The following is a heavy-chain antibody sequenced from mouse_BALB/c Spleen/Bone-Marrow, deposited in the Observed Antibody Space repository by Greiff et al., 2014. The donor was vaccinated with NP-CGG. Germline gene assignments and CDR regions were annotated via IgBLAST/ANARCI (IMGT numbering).Heavy chain of an antibody. V-gene: IGHV1-14*01. D-gene: IGHD1-2*01. CDR3: ARRRFITTAAWFAY. J-gene: IGHJ3*01. CDR1: GYTFTSYV. Sequence: EVQLQQSGPELVKPGASVKMSCKASGYTFTSYVMHWVKQKPGQGLEWIGYINPYNDGTKYNEKFKGKATLTSDKSSSTAYMELSSLTSEDSAVYYCARRRFITTAAWFAYWGQGTLVTVSA. CDR2: INPYNDGT.